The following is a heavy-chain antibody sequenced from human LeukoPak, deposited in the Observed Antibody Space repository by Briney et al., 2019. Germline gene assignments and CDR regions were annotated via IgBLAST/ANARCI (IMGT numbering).Heavy chain of an antibody. D-gene: IGHD2-15*01. V-gene: IGHV3-30*03. CDR1: GFTFSSYG. CDR2: ISYDGSNK. Sequence: HGGSLRLSCAASGFTFSSYGMHWVRQAPGKGLEWVAVISYDGSNKYYADSVKGRFTISRDNAKNSLYLQMNSLRAEDTAVYYCARDHQGYCSGGSCTSFDYWGQGTLVTVSS. J-gene: IGHJ4*02. CDR3: ARDHQGYCSGGSCTSFDY.